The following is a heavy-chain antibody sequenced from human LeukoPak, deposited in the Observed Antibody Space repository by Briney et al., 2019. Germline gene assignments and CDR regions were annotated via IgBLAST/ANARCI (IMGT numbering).Heavy chain of an antibody. CDR2: IDYSGST. J-gene: IGHJ5*01. Sequence: PSETLSLTCTVSGGSISSGGYYWSWIRQHPGKGLEWIGYIDYSGSTYYTPSLKSRFTISIDTSKNQSSLKLSSVTAADTAMYYCARDSYSSSIRWFDSWGQGTLVIVSS. V-gene: IGHV4-31*03. CDR1: GGSISSGGYY. CDR3: ARDSYSSSIRWFDS. D-gene: IGHD6-6*01.